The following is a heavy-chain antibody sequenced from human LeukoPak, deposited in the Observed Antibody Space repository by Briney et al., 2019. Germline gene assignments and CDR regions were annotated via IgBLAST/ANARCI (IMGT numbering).Heavy chain of an antibody. D-gene: IGHD1-26*01. J-gene: IGHJ4*02. CDR2: LTISAGTT. CDR1: RYTLSNYA. CDR3: AKTRNGLYSG. Sequence: GGSQRLACAPSRYTLSNYAITCVPQAPGKGLEWVSALTISAGTTHYTDSVKRRFTISRHNSKSTLYLHMNRESAEHSALYYCAKTRNGLYSGGGQGSRVTVHS. V-gene: IGHV3-23*01.